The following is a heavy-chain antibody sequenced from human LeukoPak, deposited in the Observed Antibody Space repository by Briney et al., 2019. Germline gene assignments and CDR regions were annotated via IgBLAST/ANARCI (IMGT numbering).Heavy chain of an antibody. CDR3: AKVHSSGWYSGFDY. V-gene: IGHV3-23*01. CDR2: ISGSGGST. D-gene: IGHD6-19*01. Sequence: GGSLRLSCVASGFTFSSYAMSWVRQAPGKGLEWVSAISGSGGSTYYADSVKGRFTISRDNSKNTLYLQMNSLRAEDTAVYYCAKVHSSGWYSGFDYWGQGTLVTVSS. CDR1: GFTFSSYA. J-gene: IGHJ4*02.